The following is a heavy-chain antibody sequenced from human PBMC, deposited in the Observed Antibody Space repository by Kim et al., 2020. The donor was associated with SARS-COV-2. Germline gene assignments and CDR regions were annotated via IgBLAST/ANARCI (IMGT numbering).Heavy chain of an antibody. CDR2: IYYTGST. D-gene: IGHD3-3*01. CDR3: ARGGGVVIPIRVAFDI. Sequence: SETLSLTCTFSGGSISTSSYYWGWIRQPPGKGLEWIGTIYYTGSTNYNPSLKSRVTVSVDTSKNQFSLKLTSVTAADTAVYYCARGGGVVIPIRVAFDIWGRGTMVTVSS. J-gene: IGHJ3*02. V-gene: IGHV4-39*01. CDR1: GGSISTSSYY.